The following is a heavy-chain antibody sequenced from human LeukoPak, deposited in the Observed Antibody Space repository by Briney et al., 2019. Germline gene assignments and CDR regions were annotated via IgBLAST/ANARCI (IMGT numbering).Heavy chain of an antibody. D-gene: IGHD5-18*01. Sequence: PGGSLRLSCAASGFTFSSYGMSWVRQAPGKGLEWVSAIGGRDGSTYYADSVKGRFTISRDDAKNTLYLQVNSLRAEDTAVYFCARGGSDTAMAHDYWGQGTLVTVSS. V-gene: IGHV3-23*01. J-gene: IGHJ4*02. CDR3: ARGGSDTAMAHDY. CDR2: IGGRDGST. CDR1: GFTFSSYG.